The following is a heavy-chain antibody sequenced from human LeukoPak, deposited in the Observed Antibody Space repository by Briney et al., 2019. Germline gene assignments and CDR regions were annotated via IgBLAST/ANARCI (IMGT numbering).Heavy chain of an antibody. J-gene: IGHJ5*02. CDR1: GGSISSYY. Sequence: SETLSLTCTVSGGSISSYYWSWIRQPPGKGLEWIGYIYYSGSTNYNPSLKSRVTISVDTSKNQSSLKLSSVTAADTAVYYCARGLSYYDFWSGYYSGYNWFDPWGQGTLVTVSS. D-gene: IGHD3-3*01. V-gene: IGHV4-59*01. CDR3: ARGLSYYDFWSGYYSGYNWFDP. CDR2: IYYSGST.